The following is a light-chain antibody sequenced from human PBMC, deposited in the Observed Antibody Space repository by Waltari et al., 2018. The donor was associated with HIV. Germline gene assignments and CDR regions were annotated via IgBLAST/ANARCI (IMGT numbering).Light chain of an antibody. CDR1: SSDVGGYNY. J-gene: IGLJ2*01. V-gene: IGLV2-23*02. CDR2: DVS. Sequence: QSALTQPASVSGSPGQSITISCTGTSSDVGGYNYVSWYQHHPGKAPKLMIYDVSKRPSGVSNRFSGSKSGNTASLTISGLQAEDEADYYCCSYAGSSTVFGGGTKLTVL. CDR3: CSYAGSSTV.